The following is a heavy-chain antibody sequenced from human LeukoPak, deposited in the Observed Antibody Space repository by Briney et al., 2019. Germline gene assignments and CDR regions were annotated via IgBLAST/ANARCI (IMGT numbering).Heavy chain of an antibody. J-gene: IGHJ4*02. Sequence: SQTLSLTCAISRDSVSSNSAAWNWIRQSPSRGLEWLGRTYYRSKWYNDYAVSVKSRITINPDTSKNQFSLQLNSVTPEDTAVYYCARDGLYSSGWYTYFDYWGQGTLVTVSS. CDR3: ARDGLYSSGWYTYFDY. D-gene: IGHD6-19*01. V-gene: IGHV6-1*01. CDR2: TYYRSKWYN. CDR1: RDSVSSNSAA.